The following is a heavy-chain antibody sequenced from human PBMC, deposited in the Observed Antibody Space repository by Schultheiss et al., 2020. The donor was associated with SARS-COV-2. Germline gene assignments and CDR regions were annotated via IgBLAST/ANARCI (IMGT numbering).Heavy chain of an antibody. Sequence: GGSLRLSCAASGFTFSTYSMNWVRQAPGKGLEWVSYISSSSNSIYYADSVKGRFTISRDNAKNSLYLQMNSLRDEDTAVYYCVSDLIAVEPSGRQNYNMDVWGKGTTVTVSS. CDR2: ISSSSNSI. D-gene: IGHD2-2*01. J-gene: IGHJ6*03. CDR3: VSDLIAVEPSGRQNYNMDV. V-gene: IGHV3-48*02. CDR1: GFTFSTYS.